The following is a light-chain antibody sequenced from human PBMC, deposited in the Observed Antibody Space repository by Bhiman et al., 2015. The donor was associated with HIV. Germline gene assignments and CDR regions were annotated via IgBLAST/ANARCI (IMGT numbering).Light chain of an antibody. V-gene: IGLV2-14*03. J-gene: IGLJ2*01. CDR3: SSYTSSGV. CDR1: NRDVGGFDY. Sequence: QSALTQPASVSGSPGQSITISCTGTNRDVGGFDYVSWYQQHPGKAPRLIIYDVSERPSGVSDRFSGSKSGNTASLTISGLQAEDEADYYCSSYTSSGVFGGGTKLTVL. CDR2: DVS.